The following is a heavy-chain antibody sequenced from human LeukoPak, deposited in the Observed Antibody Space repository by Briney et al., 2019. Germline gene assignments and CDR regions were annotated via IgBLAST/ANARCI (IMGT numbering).Heavy chain of an antibody. V-gene: IGHV1-46*01. CDR1: GYTFTSYY. D-gene: IGHD5-18*01. CDR2: INPSGGST. J-gene: IGHJ4*02. CDR3: ARWAGGELWLSGYFDY. Sequence: ASVKVSCKASGYTFTSYYIHWVRQAPGQGLEWLGMINPSGGSTTYAQKFQGRVTMTRDTSTSTVYMDLSSLRSEDTAVYYCARWAGGELWLSGYFDYWGQGTLVTVSS.